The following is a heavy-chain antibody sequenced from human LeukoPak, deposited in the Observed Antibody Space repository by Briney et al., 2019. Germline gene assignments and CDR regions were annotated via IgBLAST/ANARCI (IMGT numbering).Heavy chain of an antibody. CDR3: ARAAGTTGGHYYYYYMDV. J-gene: IGHJ6*03. CDR2: ISISSSYI. Sequence: PGGSLRLSCAASGSTFSSYSMNWVRQAPGKGREWVSSISISSSYIYYADSVKGRFTISRDNAKNSLYLQMNSLRAEDTAVYYCARAAGTTGGHYYYYYMDVWGKGTTVTVSS. CDR1: GSTFSSYS. V-gene: IGHV3-21*01. D-gene: IGHD1-7*01.